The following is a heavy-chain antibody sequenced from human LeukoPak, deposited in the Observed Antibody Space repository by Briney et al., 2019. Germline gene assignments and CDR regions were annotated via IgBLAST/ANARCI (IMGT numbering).Heavy chain of an antibody. CDR3: ARGVDCGGDCYIIDY. J-gene: IGHJ4*02. CDR1: GGSISSYY. Sequence: SETLSLTCTVSGGSISSYYWSWIRQPPGKGLEWIGYIYYSGSTNYNPSLKSRVTISVDTSKNQFSLKLSSVTAADTAVYYCARGVDCGGDCYIIDYWAREPWSLSPQ. D-gene: IGHD2-21*02. V-gene: IGHV4-59*01. CDR2: IYYSGST.